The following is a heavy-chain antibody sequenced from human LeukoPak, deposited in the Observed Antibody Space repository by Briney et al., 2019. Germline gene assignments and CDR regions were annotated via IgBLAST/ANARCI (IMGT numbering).Heavy chain of an antibody. CDR2: ISYDGSNK. CDR1: GFTFSSYA. D-gene: IGHD3-9*01. CDR3: ARGGGLRYFDWLFRYNWFDP. J-gene: IGHJ5*02. Sequence: GGSLRLSCAASGFTFSSYAMHWVRQAPGKGLEWVAVISYDGSNKYYADSVKGRFTISRDNSKNTLYLQMNSLRAEDTAVYYCARGGGLRYFDWLFRYNWFDPWGQGTLVTVSS. V-gene: IGHV3-30*04.